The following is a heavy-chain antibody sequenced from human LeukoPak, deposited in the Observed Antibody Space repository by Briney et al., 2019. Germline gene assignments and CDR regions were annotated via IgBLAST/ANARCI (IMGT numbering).Heavy chain of an antibody. Sequence: PGGSLRLSCAASGFTFTSYWMSWVRQVPGKGLEWVANIQQNGIEKYSVEGRFTISRDNCNNLLYLRSNSLRADDTAMYYCARDRDGKDLWGQGSLVTVSS. CDR1: GFTFTSYW. J-gene: IGHJ5*02. CDR3: ARDRDGKDL. CDR2: IQQNGIEK. D-gene: IGHD1-1*01. V-gene: IGHV3-7*03.